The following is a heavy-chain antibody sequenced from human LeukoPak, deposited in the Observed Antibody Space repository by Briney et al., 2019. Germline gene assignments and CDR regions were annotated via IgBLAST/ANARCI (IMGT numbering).Heavy chain of an antibody. V-gene: IGHV3-11*01. CDR3: ASGLRGYYYDSSGYYYN. CDR1: GFTFSDYY. J-gene: IGHJ4*02. Sequence: GGSLRLSCAASGFTFSDYYMSWIRQAPGKGLEWVSYISSSGSTIYYTDSVKGRFTISRDNAKNSLYLQMNSLRAEDTAVYYCASGLRGYYYDSSGYYYNWGQGTLVTVSS. CDR2: ISSSGSTI. D-gene: IGHD3-22*01.